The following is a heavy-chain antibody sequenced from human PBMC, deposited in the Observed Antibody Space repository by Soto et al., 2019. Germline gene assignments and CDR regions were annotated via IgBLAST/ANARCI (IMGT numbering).Heavy chain of an antibody. CDR3: ARVQVYGSGSYYKVLYYYYGMDV. D-gene: IGHD3-10*01. CDR1: GGSFSGYY. CDR2: INHSGST. Sequence: QVQLQQWGAGLLKPSETLSLTCAVYGGSFSGYYWSWIRQPPGKGLEWIGEINHSGSTNYNPSLKSRVTISVDTSKNQFSLKLSSVTAADTAVYYCARVQVYGSGSYYKVLYYYYGMDVWGQGTTVTVSS. V-gene: IGHV4-34*01. J-gene: IGHJ6*02.